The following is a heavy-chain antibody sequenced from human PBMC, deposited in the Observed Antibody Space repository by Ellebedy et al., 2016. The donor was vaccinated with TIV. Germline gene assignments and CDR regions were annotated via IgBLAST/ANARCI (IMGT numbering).Heavy chain of an antibody. CDR1: GFTFNSYW. CDR3: ARGHYGTNDGYYDY. J-gene: IGHJ4*02. V-gene: IGHV3-74*01. Sequence: GGSLRLSXAASGFTFNSYWMHWVRQAPGKGLVWVAHINPDGRSTSHADSVKGRFTISRDNAQNTLYLQMNSLRAEDTAVYYCARGHYGTNDGYYDYWGQGSLVTVSS. D-gene: IGHD3-22*01. CDR2: INPDGRST.